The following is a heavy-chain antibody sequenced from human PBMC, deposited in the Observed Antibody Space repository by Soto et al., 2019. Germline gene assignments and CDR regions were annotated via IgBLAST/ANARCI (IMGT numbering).Heavy chain of an antibody. CDR3: ARTFGVAPPTRWFDP. D-gene: IGHD3-3*01. J-gene: IGHJ5*02. Sequence: GASVKVSCKASGGTFSSYTISWVRQAPGQGLEWMGRIIPILGIANYAQKFQGRVTITADKSTSTAYMELSSLRSEDTAVYYCARTFGVAPPTRWFDPWGQGTLVTVSS. CDR1: GGTFSSYT. CDR2: IIPILGIA. V-gene: IGHV1-69*02.